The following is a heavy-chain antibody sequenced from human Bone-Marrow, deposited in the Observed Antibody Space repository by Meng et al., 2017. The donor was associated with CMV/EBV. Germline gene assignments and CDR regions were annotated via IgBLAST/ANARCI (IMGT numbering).Heavy chain of an antibody. Sequence: GSLRLSCTVSGGSISSYYWSWIRQPPGKGLEWIGYIYYSGSTNYNPSLKSRITISVDTSKNQFSLKLSSVTAADTAVYYCARSSHYDFWSGYSSTYYYYYGMDVWGQGNTV. J-gene: IGHJ6*01. V-gene: IGHV4-59*01. CDR3: ARSSHYDFWSGYSSTYYYYYGMDV. CDR1: GGSISSYY. D-gene: IGHD3-3*01. CDR2: IYYSGST.